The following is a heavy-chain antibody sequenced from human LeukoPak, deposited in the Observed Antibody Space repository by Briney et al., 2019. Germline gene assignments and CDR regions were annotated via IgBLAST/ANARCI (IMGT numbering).Heavy chain of an antibody. CDR1: GFPFSSYT. D-gene: IGHD2-15*01. V-gene: IGHV3-23*01. CDR3: AKGRPLLFYY. CDR2: ISGSGGST. Sequence: QPGGSLRLSCAASGFPFSSYTMSWVRQAPGQGLEWVSAISGSGGSTYYADSVKGRFTISRDKSKNTLYLQMSSLRAEDTAVFYCAKGRPLLFYYWGQGTLVTVSS. J-gene: IGHJ4*02.